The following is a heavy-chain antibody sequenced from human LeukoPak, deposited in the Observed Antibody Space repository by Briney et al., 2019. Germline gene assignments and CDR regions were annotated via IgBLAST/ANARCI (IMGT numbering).Heavy chain of an antibody. J-gene: IGHJ2*01. CDR1: GFTLSSYS. Sequence: PGGSLRRSCAASGFTLSSYSMNWVREAPGKRLEWFSSISSSSSFIYYADSVKDRFTISRHNAKNSLYLQMNSLRAEDTAVYYCARDLSFYSSRYHRWYFDLWGRGTLVTVSS. D-gene: IGHD6-13*01. CDR2: ISSSSSFI. CDR3: ARDLSFYSSRYHRWYFDL. V-gene: IGHV3-21*01.